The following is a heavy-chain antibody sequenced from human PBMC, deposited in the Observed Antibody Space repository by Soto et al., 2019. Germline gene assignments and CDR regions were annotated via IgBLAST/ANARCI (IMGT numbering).Heavy chain of an antibody. CDR1: GGSFSGYY. J-gene: IGHJ6*02. Sequence: QVQPEQWGAGLLKPSETLSLTCAVYGGSFSGYYWTWIRQAPGKGLEWIGEINHCGGTNYNSSLKSRVIISVDTSKNQFSLILYSVTAADTAVYYCARDRQYYQFWSGCQNEVPCDVDVWGQGTTVTVSS. CDR3: ARDRQYYQFWSGCQNEVPCDVDV. V-gene: IGHV4-34*02. CDR2: INHCGGT. D-gene: IGHD3-3*02.